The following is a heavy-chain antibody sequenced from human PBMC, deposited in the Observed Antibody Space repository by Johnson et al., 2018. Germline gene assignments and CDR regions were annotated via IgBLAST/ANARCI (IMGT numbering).Heavy chain of an antibody. CDR2: ISGSGGST. CDR1: GFTFSSYA. V-gene: IGHV3-23*04. J-gene: IGHJ6*03. Sequence: VQLVESGGGLVQPGGSLRLSCAASGFTFSSYAMSWVRQAPGMGLEWVSAISGSGGSTYYADSVKGRFTISRDNSKNTLDLQMNSLRAEDTAVYYCAKLMNWGSLYYYYSMAVWGKGTTVTVS. D-gene: IGHD7-27*01. CDR3: AKLMNWGSLYYYYSMAV.